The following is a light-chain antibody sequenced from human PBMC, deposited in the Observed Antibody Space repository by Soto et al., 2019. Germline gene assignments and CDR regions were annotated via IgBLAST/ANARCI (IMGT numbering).Light chain of an antibody. Sequence: PGERATLSCRASQSVSSSYLAWHQQKPGRAPRLLIYGASSRATGIPARFRGSGSGTDFTLTISRLEPEDFAVYYCQQYGSSPFTFGPGTKVDIK. CDR3: QQYGSSPFT. CDR1: QSVSSSY. J-gene: IGKJ3*01. CDR2: GAS. V-gene: IGKV3-20*01.